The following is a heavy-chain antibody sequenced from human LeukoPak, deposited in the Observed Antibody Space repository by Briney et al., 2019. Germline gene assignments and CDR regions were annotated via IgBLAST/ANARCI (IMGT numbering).Heavy chain of an antibody. CDR3: ARDRSGYANDAFDF. Sequence: GGSLRLSCAASGFTFSDYAMHWVRQAPGKGLEWVAVLSYGGTNRYYADSVKGRFTISRDNSKNTMFLQMNSLRAEDTAVYHCARDRSGYANDAFDFWGQGTMVTVSS. CDR1: GFTFSDYA. CDR2: LSYGGTNR. J-gene: IGHJ3*01. V-gene: IGHV3-30-3*01. D-gene: IGHD3-3*01.